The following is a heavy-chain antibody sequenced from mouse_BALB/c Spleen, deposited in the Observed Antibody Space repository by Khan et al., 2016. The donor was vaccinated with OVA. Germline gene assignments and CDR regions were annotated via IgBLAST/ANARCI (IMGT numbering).Heavy chain of an antibody. CDR3: ARGGAAYYRDDGGAMEY. J-gene: IGHJ4*01. Sequence: QVQLQQSGPELKKPGETVRISCKASGYTFTTAGIQWVQKMPGKGLKWIGWINTHSGVPKYAEDFKGRFAFSLAISVSTTYLQITNLKNEDTATYFCARGGAAYYRDDGGAMEYWGQGTSVTVSS. D-gene: IGHD2-14*01. CDR1: GYTFTTAG. CDR2: INTHSGVP. V-gene: IGHV9-4*02.